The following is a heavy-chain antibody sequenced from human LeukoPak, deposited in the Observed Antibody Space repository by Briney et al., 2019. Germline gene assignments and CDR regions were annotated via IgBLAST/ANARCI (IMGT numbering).Heavy chain of an antibody. CDR1: GYTFTSYG. CDR2: ISANDGNT. J-gene: IGHJ4*02. D-gene: IGHD3-10*01. V-gene: IGHV1-18*01. CDR3: ARESHVTREDY. Sequence: GSVKVSCKASGYTFTSYGISWVRQAPGQGLEWMGWISANDGNTDHPQKLQGRVTMTTDTSTSTAYMELRSLRSDDTAVYYCARESHVTREDYWGQGTLVTVSS.